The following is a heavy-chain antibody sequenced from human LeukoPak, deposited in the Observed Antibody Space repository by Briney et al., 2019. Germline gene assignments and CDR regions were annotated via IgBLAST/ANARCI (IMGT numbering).Heavy chain of an antibody. V-gene: IGHV4-59*12. D-gene: IGHD6-13*01. J-gene: IGHJ5*02. CDR3: ARGRPAAGPGSWFDP. Sequence: SETLSLTCTVSGGSISSYYWSWIRQPPGKGLEWIGYIYYSGSTNYNPSLKSRVTISVDTSKNQFSLKLSSVTAANTAVYYCARGRPAAGPGSWFDPWGQGTLVTVSS. CDR2: IYYSGST. CDR1: GGSISSYY.